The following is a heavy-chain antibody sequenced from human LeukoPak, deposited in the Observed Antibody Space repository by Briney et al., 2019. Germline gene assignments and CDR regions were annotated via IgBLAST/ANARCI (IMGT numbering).Heavy chain of an antibody. D-gene: IGHD1-26*01. V-gene: IGHV3-23*01. J-gene: IGHJ4*02. CDR1: GFIFRRYA. CDR2: ISASGDNT. Sequence: GGALRLSCAASGFIFRRYAMSWGRQAPGKGRKWVSDISASGDNTYYADSVKGRFTISRDNSKNTVYLQMNSQRAEDTAVYYCARELVGATAYFDHWGQGTLVTVSS. CDR3: ARELVGATAYFDH.